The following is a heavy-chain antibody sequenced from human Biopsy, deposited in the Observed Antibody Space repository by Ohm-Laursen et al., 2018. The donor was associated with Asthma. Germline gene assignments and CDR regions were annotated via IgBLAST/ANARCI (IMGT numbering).Heavy chain of an antibody. V-gene: IGHV3-53*01. CDR3: AREGVAGTHIED. J-gene: IGHJ4*02. D-gene: IGHD6-19*01. Sequence: SLRLSCTASGFAVSRDHMFWARQAPGKGLEWVSVIYSGGTSHTADSVRGRFTISRDYSKNTLYLQMHSLRAEDTAVYYCAREGVAGTHIEDWGQGTLVTVSS. CDR2: IYSGGTS. CDR1: GFAVSRDH.